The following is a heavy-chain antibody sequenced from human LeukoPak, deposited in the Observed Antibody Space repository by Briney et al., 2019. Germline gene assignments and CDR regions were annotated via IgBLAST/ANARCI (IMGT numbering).Heavy chain of an antibody. CDR1: GFTFSSYS. D-gene: IGHD1-26*01. CDR3: ARAWWVELHSYMDA. Sequence: EGSLRLSCAASGFTFSSYSMNWVRQAPGKGLEWVSSISSSSSYIYYADSVKGRFTISRDNAKNSLYLQMNSLRAEDTAVFYCARAWWVELHSYMDAWGKGTTVTVSS. CDR2: ISSSSSYI. J-gene: IGHJ6*03. V-gene: IGHV3-21*01.